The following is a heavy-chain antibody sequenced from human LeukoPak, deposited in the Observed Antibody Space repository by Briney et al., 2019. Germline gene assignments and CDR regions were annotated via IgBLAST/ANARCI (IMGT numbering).Heavy chain of an antibody. Sequence: PGGSLRLSCAASGFTFNSYAMNWVRQAPGKGLEWVSAISGRGGSTYYADYVKGRSTISRDNSKNMLYLQMNSLRAEDTAVYYCAKSMAGYYDSTIDNWGQGTLVTVSS. J-gene: IGHJ4*02. V-gene: IGHV3-23*01. CDR1: GFTFNSYA. CDR2: ISGRGGST. D-gene: IGHD3-16*01. CDR3: AKSMAGYYDSTIDN.